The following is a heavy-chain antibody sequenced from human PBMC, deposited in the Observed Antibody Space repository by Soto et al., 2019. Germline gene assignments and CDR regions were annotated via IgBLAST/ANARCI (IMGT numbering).Heavy chain of an antibody. CDR1: GFTFSSYA. D-gene: IGHD6-6*01. J-gene: IGHJ6*02. CDR2: ISGSGGST. V-gene: IGHV3-23*01. CDR3: ARGGREYSSFGYYYYGMDV. Sequence: EVQLLESGGGLVQPGGSLRLSCAASGFTFSSYAMSWVRQAPGKGLEWVSAISGSGGSTYYADSVKGRFTISRDNAKNTLYLQMNSLRAEDTAVYYCARGGREYSSFGYYYYGMDVWGQGTTVTVSS.